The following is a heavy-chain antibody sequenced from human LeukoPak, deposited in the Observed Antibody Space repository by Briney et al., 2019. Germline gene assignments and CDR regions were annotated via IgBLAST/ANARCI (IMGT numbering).Heavy chain of an antibody. D-gene: IGHD2-15*01. V-gene: IGHV6-1*01. CDR2: IYYRSKWNY. CDR3: ASYSYDEEN. Sequence: SQTLSLTCAISGDSVASNSAAWNWIRQSPSRGLEWLGRIYYRSKWNYDYAPSVKSRITVNPDTFKNQFSLHLTYVTPEDTAVYYCASYSYDEENWGQGTLVTVSS. CDR1: GDSVASNSAA. J-gene: IGHJ4*02.